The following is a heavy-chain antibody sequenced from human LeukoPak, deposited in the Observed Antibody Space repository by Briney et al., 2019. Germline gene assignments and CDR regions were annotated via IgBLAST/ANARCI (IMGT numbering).Heavy chain of an antibody. D-gene: IGHD5-24*01. CDR3: ARDRPQTRMASSWFFDY. Sequence: GASVKVSCKASGYNFNIYAIQWVRQAPGQGLEWMGRIIPILGIANYAQKFQGRVTITADKSTSTAYMELSSLRSEDTAVYYCARDRPQTRMASSWFFDYWGQGTLVTVSS. J-gene: IGHJ4*02. CDR1: GYNFNIYA. V-gene: IGHV1-69*04. CDR2: IIPILGIA.